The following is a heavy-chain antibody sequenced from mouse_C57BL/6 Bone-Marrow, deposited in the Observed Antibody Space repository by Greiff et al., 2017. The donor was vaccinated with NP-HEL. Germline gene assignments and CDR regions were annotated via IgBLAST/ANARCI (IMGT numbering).Heavy chain of an antibody. V-gene: IGHV5-4*01. CDR1: GFTFSSYA. D-gene: IGHD2-1*01. CDR2: ISDGGSYT. J-gene: IGHJ4*01. CDR3: ARGSIYYGNLYAMDY. Sequence: EVQVVESGGGLVKPGGSLKLSCAASGFTFSSYAMSWVRQTPEKRLEWVATISDGGSYTYYPDNVKGRFTISRDNAKNNLYLQMSHLKSEDTAMYYCARGSIYYGNLYAMDYWGQGTSVTVSS.